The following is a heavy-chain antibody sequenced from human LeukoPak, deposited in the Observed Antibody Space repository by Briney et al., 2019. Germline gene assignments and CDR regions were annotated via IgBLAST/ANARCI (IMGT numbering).Heavy chain of an antibody. CDR1: GFTFSSYW. CDR2: IKQDGSEK. D-gene: IGHD3-16*01. V-gene: IGHV3-7*01. CDR3: ARSRYGDY. Sequence: GGSPRLSCAASGFTFSSYWMIWVRQAPGKGPEWVANIKQDGSEKSYVDSVKGRFTISRDNAKNSLYLQINSLRAEDTAVYYCARSRYGDYWGQGTLVTVSS. J-gene: IGHJ4*02.